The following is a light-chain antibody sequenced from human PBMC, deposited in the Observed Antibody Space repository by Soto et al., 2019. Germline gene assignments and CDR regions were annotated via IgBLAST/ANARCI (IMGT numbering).Light chain of an antibody. Sequence: EIVWTKSPGTLSLSPEERATLSCRARQSFSSSYLAWDHQNPGQAPRLLIYGASIRSTGIPDRFSGSGSGTDFTLTISRLEPEDFAVYYCQQYGSSPPWTFGQGTKVEIK. CDR1: QSFSSSY. J-gene: IGKJ1*01. V-gene: IGKV3-20*01. CDR3: QQYGSSPPWT. CDR2: GAS.